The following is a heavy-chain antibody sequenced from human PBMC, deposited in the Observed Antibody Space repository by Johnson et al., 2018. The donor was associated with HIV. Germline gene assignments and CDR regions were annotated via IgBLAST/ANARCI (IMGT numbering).Heavy chain of an antibody. V-gene: IGHV3-13*01. CDR2: IGVTSDT. J-gene: IGHJ3*02. CDR1: GFTFSIYD. CDR3: ARGKGWLDAFDM. Sequence: MHLVESGGGVVQPGRSLRLSCAASGFTFSIYDMHWVRQTTGKGLEWVSAIGVTSDTYYPGSVKGRFTISRDNAKKSLYLQMNSLRAGDTAVYYCARGKGWLDAFDMWGQGTMVTVSS. D-gene: IGHD3-22*01.